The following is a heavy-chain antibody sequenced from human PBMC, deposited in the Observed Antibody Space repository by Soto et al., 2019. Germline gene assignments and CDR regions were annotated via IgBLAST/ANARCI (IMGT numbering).Heavy chain of an antibody. V-gene: IGHV1-69*04. CDR3: ARDPPDTAMGPFDY. CDR1: GGTFSSYT. D-gene: IGHD5-18*01. CDR2: IIPILGIA. J-gene: IGHJ4*02. Sequence: ASLKVSCKASGGTFSSYTISWVRQAPGQGLEWMGRIIPILGIANYAQKFQGRVTITADKSTSTAYMELSSLRSEDTAVYYCARDPPDTAMGPFDYWGQGTLVTVSS.